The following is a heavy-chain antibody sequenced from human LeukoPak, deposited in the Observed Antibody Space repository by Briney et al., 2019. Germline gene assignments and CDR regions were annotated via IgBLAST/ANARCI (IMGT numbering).Heavy chain of an antibody. V-gene: IGHV3-53*01. CDR1: GFTVSSNC. CDR3: AREIYCSASSCTGGVFDI. J-gene: IGHJ3*02. CDR2: IYSGGST. D-gene: IGHD2-15*01. Sequence: GGSLRLSCAASGFTVSSNCMSWVRQAPGKGLEWVSVIYSGGSTYYADSVKGRFTISRDNSKNTLYLQMNSLRVEDTAVYYCAREIYCSASSCTGGVFDIWGQGTMVTVSS.